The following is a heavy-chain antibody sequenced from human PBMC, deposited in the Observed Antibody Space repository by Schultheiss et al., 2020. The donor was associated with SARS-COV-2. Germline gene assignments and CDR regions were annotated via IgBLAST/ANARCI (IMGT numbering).Heavy chain of an antibody. CDR2: INHSGST. J-gene: IGHJ4*02. CDR1: GGSFSGYY. D-gene: IGHD1-26*01. V-gene: IGHV4-34*01. CDR3: ARESRNSGSSPYLKY. Sequence: SETLSLTCAVYGGSFSGYYWSWIRQPPGKGLEWIGEINHSGSTNYNPSLKSRVTISVDTSKNQFSLKLSSVTAADTAVYYCARESRNSGSSPYLKYWGQGTLVTVSS.